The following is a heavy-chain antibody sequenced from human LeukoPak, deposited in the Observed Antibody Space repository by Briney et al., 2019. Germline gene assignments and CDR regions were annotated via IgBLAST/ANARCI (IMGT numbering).Heavy chain of an antibody. J-gene: IGHJ4*02. CDR1: GGSFSGYY. CDR2: INHSGST. Sequence: SETLSLTCAVYGGSFSGYYWSWIRQPPGKGLEWIGEINHSGSTNYNPSLKSRVTISVDTSKNQFSLKLSSVTAADTAVYYCARTPDVEYGDSLPLDYWGQGTLVTVSS. V-gene: IGHV4-34*01. CDR3: ARTPDVEYGDSLPLDY. D-gene: IGHD4-17*01.